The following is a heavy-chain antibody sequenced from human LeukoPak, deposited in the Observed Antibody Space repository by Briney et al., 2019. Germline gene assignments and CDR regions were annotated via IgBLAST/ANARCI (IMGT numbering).Heavy chain of an antibody. CDR3: ARERPTLLTRIRGIATAPDH. D-gene: IGHD3-10*01. V-gene: IGHV1-2*02. CDR1: GYVFTAYY. Sequence: ASVKLSCKTSGYVFTAYYIHWVRQAPGQGLEWLGFVKPDTGATNSAQQLQGRVSMTSDASVTTAYMELSGLTSDDTALYFCARERPTLLTRIRGIATAPDHWGQGTLVTVS. CDR2: VKPDTGAT. J-gene: IGHJ5*02.